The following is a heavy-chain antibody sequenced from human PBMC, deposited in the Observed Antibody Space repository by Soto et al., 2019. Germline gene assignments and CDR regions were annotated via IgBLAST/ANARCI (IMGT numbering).Heavy chain of an antibody. CDR1: GFTFSSYA. J-gene: IGHJ6*03. CDR3: GNREIAAAGILGFYYSMDV. CDR2: ISGSGGST. Sequence: GGSLRLSCAASGFTFSSYAMSWVRQAPEKGLEWVSAISGSGGSTYYADSVKGRFTISRDNSKNTLYLQMSSLRAEDTAVYYCGNREIAAAGILGFYYSMDVWGKGTTVTVSS. V-gene: IGHV3-23*01. D-gene: IGHD6-13*01.